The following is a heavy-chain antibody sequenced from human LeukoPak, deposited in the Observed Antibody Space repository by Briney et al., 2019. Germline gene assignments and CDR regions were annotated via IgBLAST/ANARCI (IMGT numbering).Heavy chain of an antibody. Sequence: GGSLRLSCAASGFTFDDYAMHWVRQAPGKGLEWVSGLSWNSGTIGFAYSVKGRFAISRDNAKNSLYLQMNSLRPEDTALYYRAKAPEGIVVVTSGYFDHWGQGTLVTVSS. CDR2: LSWNSGTI. CDR1: GFTFDDYA. CDR3: AKAPEGIVVVTSGYFDH. J-gene: IGHJ4*02. D-gene: IGHD3-22*01. V-gene: IGHV3-9*01.